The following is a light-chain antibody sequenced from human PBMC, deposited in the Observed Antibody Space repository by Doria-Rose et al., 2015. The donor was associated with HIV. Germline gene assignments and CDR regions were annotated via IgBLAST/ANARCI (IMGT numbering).Light chain of an antibody. CDR1: QSVSSN. CDR2: DAS. Sequence: LSLSPGERATLSCRASQSVSSNLAWYQQKPGQAPRLLIYDASNRATGIPARFSGSGSGTDFTLTISSLKPEDFAVYFCQQRSNWPPIFTFGPGTKVDI. V-gene: IGKV3-11*01. CDR3: QQRSNWPPIFT. J-gene: IGKJ3*01.